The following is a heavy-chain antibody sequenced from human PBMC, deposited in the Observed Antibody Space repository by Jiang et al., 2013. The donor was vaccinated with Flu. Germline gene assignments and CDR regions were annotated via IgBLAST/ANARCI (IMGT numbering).Heavy chain of an antibody. Sequence: NTNTGNPTYVQGFTGRFVFSLDTSVSTAYLQISSLKAEDTAVYYCARVVRARPYQFDYWGQGTLVTVSS. CDR2: NTNTGNP. D-gene: IGHD6-6*01. CDR3: ARVVRARPYQFDY. V-gene: IGHV7-4-1*02. J-gene: IGHJ4*02.